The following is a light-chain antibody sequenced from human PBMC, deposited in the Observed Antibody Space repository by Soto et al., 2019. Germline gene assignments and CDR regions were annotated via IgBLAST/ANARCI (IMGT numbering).Light chain of an antibody. Sequence: AIRMNKSPSSFSASTVERVTIICRASQGISSFVAGYLQTPGKAHKLLIYAASTLQSGVPSRCCGSGSGTDFTLTISSLQPEDFATYYCQQSYSTLWPFGQGTKVDIK. CDR1: QGISSF. CDR2: AAS. J-gene: IGKJ1*01. CDR3: QQSYSTLWP. V-gene: IGKV1-8*01.